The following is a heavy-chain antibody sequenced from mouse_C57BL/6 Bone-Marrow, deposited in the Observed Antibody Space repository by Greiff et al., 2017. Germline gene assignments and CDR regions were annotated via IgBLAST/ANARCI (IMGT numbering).Heavy chain of an antibody. V-gene: IGHV5-17*01. CDR1: GFTFSDYG. CDR3: ARTGFAY. Sequence: EVQLVESGGGLVKPGGSLKLSCAASGFTFSDYGMHWVRTAPEKGLEWVAYISGGSSTIYYADTVKGRFTISRDNAKNTLFLQMTSLRSEDTAMYYCARTGFAYWGQGTLVTVSA. CDR2: ISGGSSTI. J-gene: IGHJ3*01.